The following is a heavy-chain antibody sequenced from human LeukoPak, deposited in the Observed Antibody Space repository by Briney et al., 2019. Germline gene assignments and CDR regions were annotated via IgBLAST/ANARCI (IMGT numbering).Heavy chain of an antibody. D-gene: IGHD5-18*01. CDR3: AILSYGYY. J-gene: IGHJ4*02. V-gene: IGHV1-69*04. Sequence: SVKVSCKASGGTFNSYGINWVRQARGQGLECMGRIIPILGIANYAQKFQGRVTITADKSTSTAYMELSSLRSEDTAVYYCAILSYGYYWGQGTLVTVSS. CDR1: GGTFNSYG. CDR2: IIPILGIA.